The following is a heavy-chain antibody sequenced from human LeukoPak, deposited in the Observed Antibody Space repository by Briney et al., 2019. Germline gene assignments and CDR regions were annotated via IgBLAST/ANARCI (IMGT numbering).Heavy chain of an antibody. D-gene: IGHD2-21*02. CDR3: ARELGGDRDY. CDR1: GGSVSSTTYY. V-gene: IGHV4-39*02. Sequence: SETLSLTCTVSGGSVSSTTYYWSWIRQPPGKGLEWIASINYSGSTYYNPSLRSRVTISVDTSENQFSLKLSSVTAADTAVYYCARELGGDRDYWGQGTLVIVSS. CDR2: INYSGST. J-gene: IGHJ4*02.